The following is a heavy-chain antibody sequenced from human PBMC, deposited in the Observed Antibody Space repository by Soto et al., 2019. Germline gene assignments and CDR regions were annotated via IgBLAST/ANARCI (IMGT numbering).Heavy chain of an antibody. CDR1: GFTFSSYE. CDR2: ISSSGSTI. J-gene: IGHJ4*02. CDR3: ARGGIAVGGWGNVDY. Sequence: EVQLVESGGGLVQPGGSLRLSCAASGFTFSSYEMNWVRQAPGKGLEWVSYISSSGSTIYYIDSVKGRFTISRDNAKNSLSLQMNRLRAEDTAVYYCARGGIAVGGWGNVDYWGQGTLITVSS. V-gene: IGHV3-48*03. D-gene: IGHD6-19*01.